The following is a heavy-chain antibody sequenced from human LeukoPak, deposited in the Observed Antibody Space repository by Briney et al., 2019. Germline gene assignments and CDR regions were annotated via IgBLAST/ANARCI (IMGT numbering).Heavy chain of an antibody. J-gene: IGHJ5*02. CDR3: AAFDWLTNWFDP. D-gene: IGHD3-9*01. Sequence: PETLSLTCTDSGGSISSYYWSWIRQPPGKGLEWIGYIYYSGSTNYNPSLKSRVTISVDTSKNQFSLKLSSVTAADTAVYYCAAFDWLTNWFDPWGQGTLVTVSS. V-gene: IGHV4-59*01. CDR2: IYYSGST. CDR1: GGSISSYY.